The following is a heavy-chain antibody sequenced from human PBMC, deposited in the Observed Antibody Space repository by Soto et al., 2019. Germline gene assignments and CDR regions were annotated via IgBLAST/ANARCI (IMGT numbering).Heavy chain of an antibody. J-gene: IGHJ4*02. CDR3: AQRITFGGVIVE. Sequence: EVQLVESGGGLVKPGGSLRLSCAASGFTFSSYSMNWVRQAPGKGLEWVSSISSSSSYIYYADSVKGRFTISRDNAKNSLYLQMNSLRAEDTAVYYCAQRITFGGVIVEWGQGTLVTVSS. V-gene: IGHV3-21*01. CDR2: ISSSSSYI. D-gene: IGHD3-16*02. CDR1: GFTFSSYS.